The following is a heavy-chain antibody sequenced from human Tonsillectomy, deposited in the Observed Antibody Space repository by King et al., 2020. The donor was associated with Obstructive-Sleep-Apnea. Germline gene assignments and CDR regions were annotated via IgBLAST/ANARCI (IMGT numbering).Heavy chain of an antibody. D-gene: IGHD1-14*01. CDR3: AREFLGTSFDY. CDR1: GFTFSTYA. CDR2: ISYHGVKE. Sequence: VQLVESGGGVGQPGGALRLSCAASGFTFSTYAMHWVRQAPGKGLEWGALISYHGVKEFFADSVKGRFTISRDNSKNTLYLEMNSLRAEDTAVYYCAREFLGTSFDYWGQGTLVTVSS. V-gene: IGHV3-30*04. J-gene: IGHJ4*02.